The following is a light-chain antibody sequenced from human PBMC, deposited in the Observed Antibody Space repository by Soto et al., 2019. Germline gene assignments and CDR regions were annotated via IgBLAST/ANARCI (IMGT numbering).Light chain of an antibody. CDR1: SSNVGSYNL. J-gene: IGLJ1*01. CDR3: GSWDSSLSAYV. CDR2: EAT. V-gene: IGLV2-14*02. Sequence: QSALAQPASVSGSPGQSITISCTGTSSNVGSYNLVSWYQQHPGEAPKLMIYEATKRPSGVSNRFSGSKSGTSATLGITGFQTGDEADYYCGSWDSSLSAYVFGTGTKVTVL.